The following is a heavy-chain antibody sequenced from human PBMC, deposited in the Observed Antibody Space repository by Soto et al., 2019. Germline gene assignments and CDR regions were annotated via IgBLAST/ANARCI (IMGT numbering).Heavy chain of an antibody. J-gene: IGHJ4*02. CDR2: ISYDGSNK. CDR3: AKADKDIVLMVGD. V-gene: IGHV3-30*18. Sequence: QVQLVESGGGVVQPGRSLRLSCAASGFTFSSYGMHWVRQAPGKGLEWVAVISYDGSNKYYADSVKGRFTISRDNSKNTLYLQMNSLRAEDTAVYYCAKADKDIVLMVGDWGQGTLVSVSS. D-gene: IGHD2-8*01. CDR1: GFTFSSYG.